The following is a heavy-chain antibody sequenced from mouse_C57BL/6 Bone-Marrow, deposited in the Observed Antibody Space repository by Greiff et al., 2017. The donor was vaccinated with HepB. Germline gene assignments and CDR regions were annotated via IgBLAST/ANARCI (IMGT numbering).Heavy chain of an antibody. J-gene: IGHJ2*01. CDR1: GFTFSDYG. CDR3: ARDYGSSVYYFDY. V-gene: IGHV5-17*01. CDR2: ISSGSSTI. Sequence: EVKLVESGGGLVKPGGSLKLSCAASGFTFSDYGMHWVRQAPEKGLEWVAYISSGSSTIYYEATVKGRFTISRDNAKNTLVLQMTSLRSEDTAMYYCARDYGSSVYYFDYWGQGTTLTVSS. D-gene: IGHD1-1*01.